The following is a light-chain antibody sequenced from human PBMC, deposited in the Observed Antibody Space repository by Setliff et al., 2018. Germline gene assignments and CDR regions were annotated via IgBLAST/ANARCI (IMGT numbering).Light chain of an antibody. Sequence: QSVLTQPAAVSGSPGQSITISCSGTSSDVGGYNFVSWYQQRPGKAPKLLTHEVTKRPSGVSDRFSGSKSGNTASLTISGLQAEDEADYYCLSYTSETTHALFGGGTKVTVL. J-gene: IGLJ2*01. CDR3: LSYTSETTHAL. CDR2: EVT. V-gene: IGLV2-14*03. CDR1: SSDVGGYNF.